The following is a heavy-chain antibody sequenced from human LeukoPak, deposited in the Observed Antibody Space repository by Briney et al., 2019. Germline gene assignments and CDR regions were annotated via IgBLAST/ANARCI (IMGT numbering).Heavy chain of an antibody. CDR2: ISVSNGDT. CDR1: GFRFSTSA. J-gene: IGHJ5*02. D-gene: IGHD3-22*01. V-gene: IGHV1-18*01. CDR3: VRDRARIEVVTTTSNFFDP. Sequence: ASVKVSCKTSGFRFSTSAICWVRQVPGQGLEWMGWISVSNGDTNYAQNLQGRVTMTTDTSTSTAHLELRSLKSDDTAVYYCVRDRARIEVVTTTSNFFDPWGQGTLVTVSS.